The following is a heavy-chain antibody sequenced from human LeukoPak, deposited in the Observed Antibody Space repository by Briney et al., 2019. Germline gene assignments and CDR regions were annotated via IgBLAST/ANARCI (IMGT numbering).Heavy chain of an antibody. CDR1: GFSFNNYA. V-gene: IGHV3-23*01. Sequence: PGGSLRLSCAASGFSFNNYAMSWVRQAPGKGLEWVSAINSGGDATKYADSVKGRFTISRDNSKNTLYLQMNSLKAEDTALYYCATSARTYIGSSLDYWGQGTLVTVSS. CDR2: INSGGDAT. J-gene: IGHJ4*02. CDR3: ATSARTYIGSSLDY. D-gene: IGHD2-15*01.